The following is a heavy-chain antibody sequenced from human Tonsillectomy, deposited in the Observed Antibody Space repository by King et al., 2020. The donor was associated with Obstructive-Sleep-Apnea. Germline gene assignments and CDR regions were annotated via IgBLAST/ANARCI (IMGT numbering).Heavy chain of an antibody. D-gene: IGHD3-3*02. Sequence: VQLVESGGGVVQPGRSLRLSCAASGFTFSTYPMHWVRQAPGKGLEWVAVISYDGTNEHYADSVKGRFTISRDNPKNTVYLQMNSLRAEDTAVYYCATDNGAHFWSGFNWFDPWGQGTLVTVSS. J-gene: IGHJ5*02. CDR3: ATDNGAHFWSGFNWFDP. V-gene: IGHV3-30*04. CDR2: ISYDGTNE. CDR1: GFTFSTYP.